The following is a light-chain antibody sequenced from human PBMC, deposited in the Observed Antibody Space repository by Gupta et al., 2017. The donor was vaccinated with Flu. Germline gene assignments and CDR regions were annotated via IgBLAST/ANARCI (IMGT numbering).Light chain of an antibody. CDR2: GAS. Sequence: DIVMMQSPAPLSVSPGERATLSCRASQSVSSNLAWYQQKPGQAPRLLIYGASTRATGIPARFSGSGSGTEFTLTISSLQSEDLAVYNCQQDNDWPHTFGQGTKMEI. CDR1: QSVSSN. J-gene: IGKJ2*01. V-gene: IGKV3-15*01. CDR3: QQDNDWPHT.